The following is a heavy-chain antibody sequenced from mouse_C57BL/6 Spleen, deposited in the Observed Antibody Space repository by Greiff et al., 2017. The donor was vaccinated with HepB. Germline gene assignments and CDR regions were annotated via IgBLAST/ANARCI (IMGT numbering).Heavy chain of an antibody. J-gene: IGHJ4*01. CDR2: INPNNGGT. V-gene: IGHV1-26*01. Sequence: EVQLQQSGPELVKPGASVKISCKASGYTFTDYYMNWVKQSHGKSLEWIGDINPNNGGTSYNQKFKGKATLTVDKSSSTAYMELRSLTSEDSAVYYCARGRFYSNYDAMDYWGQGTSVTVSS. D-gene: IGHD2-5*01. CDR1: GYTFTDYY. CDR3: ARGRFYSNYDAMDY.